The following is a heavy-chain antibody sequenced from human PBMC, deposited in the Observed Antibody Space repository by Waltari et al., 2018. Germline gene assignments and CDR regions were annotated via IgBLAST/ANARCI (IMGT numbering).Heavy chain of an antibody. V-gene: IGHV1-2*06. J-gene: IGHJ4*02. CDR1: GYTFTGYY. CDR3: ARAVGITGTTLDY. D-gene: IGHD1-7*01. Sequence: QVQLVQSGAEVKKPGASVKVSCKASGYTFTGYYMHWVRQAPGQGLEWMGRINPNSGGTNYAQKFQGRVTITADESTSTAYMELSSLRSEDTAVYYCARAVGITGTTLDYWGQGTLVTVSS. CDR2: INPNSGGT.